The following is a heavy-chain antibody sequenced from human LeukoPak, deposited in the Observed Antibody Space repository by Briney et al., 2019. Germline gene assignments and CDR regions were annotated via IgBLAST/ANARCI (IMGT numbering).Heavy chain of an antibody. Sequence: GGSLGLSRAASGFTFSSYCMNWVRQASGKGLEWVSSISSSSSYIYYADSVKGRFTISRDNAKNSLYLQMNSLRAEDTAVYYCARGDCSGGSCYQAWGQGTLVTVSS. D-gene: IGHD2-15*01. CDR3: ARGDCSGGSCYQA. V-gene: IGHV3-21*01. CDR2: ISSSSSYI. J-gene: IGHJ4*02. CDR1: GFTFSSYC.